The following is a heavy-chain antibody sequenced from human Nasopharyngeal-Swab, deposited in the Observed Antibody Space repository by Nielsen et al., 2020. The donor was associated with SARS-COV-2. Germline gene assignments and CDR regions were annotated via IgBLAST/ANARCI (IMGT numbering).Heavy chain of an antibody. CDR2: INPSGGST. Sequence: SVMVSCTASGCTFTSYYMHWVRQAPGQGLEWMGIINPSGGSTSYAQKFQGRVTMTRDTSTSTVYMELSSLRSEDTAVYYCASSRYEVTIFGVVYYGMDVWGQGTTVTVSS. J-gene: IGHJ6*02. D-gene: IGHD3-3*01. CDR3: ASSRYEVTIFGVVYYGMDV. V-gene: IGHV1-46*01. CDR1: GCTFTSYY.